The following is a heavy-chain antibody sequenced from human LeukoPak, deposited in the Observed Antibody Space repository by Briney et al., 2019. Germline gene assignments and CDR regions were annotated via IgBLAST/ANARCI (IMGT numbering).Heavy chain of an antibody. Sequence: SVKVSCKASGGTFSSYAISWVRQAPGQGLEWMGGIIPIFGTANYAQKFQGRVTITADESTSTAYMELSSLRSEDTAVYYCAREGFVVVPAAMKGYNWFDPWGQGTLVTVSS. V-gene: IGHV1-69*13. D-gene: IGHD2-2*01. CDR3: AREGFVVVPAAMKGYNWFDP. CDR2: IIPIFGTA. J-gene: IGHJ5*02. CDR1: GGTFSSYA.